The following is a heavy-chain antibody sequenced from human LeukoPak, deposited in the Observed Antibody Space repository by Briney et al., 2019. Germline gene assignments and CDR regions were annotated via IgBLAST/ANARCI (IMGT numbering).Heavy chain of an antibody. CDR3: AKSQEDDSSGYYYSDFDY. V-gene: IGHV3-23*01. Sequence: GGSLRLSCAASGFTFSGYAMSWVRQAPGKGLEWVSAISGSGDVTYYADSVKGRFTISRDKFTNTLYLQMNSLRAEDTALYYCAKSQEDDSSGYYYSDFDYWGQGTLVTVSS. CDR1: GFTFSGYA. J-gene: IGHJ4*02. D-gene: IGHD3-22*01. CDR2: ISGSGDVT.